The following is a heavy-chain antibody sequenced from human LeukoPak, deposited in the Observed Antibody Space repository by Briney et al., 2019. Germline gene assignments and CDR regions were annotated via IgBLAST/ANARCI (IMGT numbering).Heavy chain of an antibody. Sequence: PGGSLRLSCAACGFTFSTSAMSWVRQAPGKGLEWVSSISTTVGNTYYADSVKGRFTISRDNSNNTLYLQMNSLTAEDTAVYYCTKRAEFGGFDPWGQGTLVTVSS. CDR1: GFTFSTSA. J-gene: IGHJ5*02. V-gene: IGHV3-23*01. CDR2: ISTTVGNT. D-gene: IGHD3-10*01. CDR3: TKRAEFGGFDP.